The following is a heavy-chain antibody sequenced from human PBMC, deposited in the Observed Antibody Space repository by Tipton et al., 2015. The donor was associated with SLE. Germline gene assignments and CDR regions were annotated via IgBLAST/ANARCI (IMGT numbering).Heavy chain of an antibody. CDR3: ARDSLGFDY. J-gene: IGHJ4*02. D-gene: IGHD1-26*01. Sequence: TLSLTCNVSGVSISSSSFYWGWIRQPPGKGLEWIGSMSYRGTTYYNPSLKSRVTISADTSKNQFSLRLSSVTAADTAVYYCARDSLGFDYWGQGTLVIVSS. CDR1: GVSISSSSFY. V-gene: IGHV4-39*07. CDR2: MSYRGTT.